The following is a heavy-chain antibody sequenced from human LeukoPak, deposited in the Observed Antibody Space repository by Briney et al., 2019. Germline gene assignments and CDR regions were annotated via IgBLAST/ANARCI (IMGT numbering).Heavy chain of an antibody. V-gene: IGHV3-11*04. Sequence: GGSLRLSCAASGFTFSDYYMSWIRRAPGKGLEWVSYISSSGSTIYYADSVKGRFTISRDNAKNSLYLQMNSLRAEDTAVYYCARTAEEWELLSYYYYTDVWGKGTTVTVSS. J-gene: IGHJ6*03. CDR1: GFTFSDYY. D-gene: IGHD1-26*01. CDR2: ISSSGSTI. CDR3: ARTAEEWELLSYYYYTDV.